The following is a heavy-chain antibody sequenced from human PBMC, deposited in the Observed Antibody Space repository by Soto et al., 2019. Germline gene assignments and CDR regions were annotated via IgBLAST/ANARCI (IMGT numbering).Heavy chain of an antibody. CDR2: ISGLNGNT. Sequence: QVHLVQSGVEVKKPGASVKVSCKASGYSFSTYVISWVRQAPGQGLEWMGWISGLNGNTNYAQNLQGRVTMTTDTSTSTAYMELRSLGFDDTAMYYCARDLFGEDGAGYFDYWGQGTLVTVSS. CDR1: GYSFSTYV. J-gene: IGHJ4*02. D-gene: IGHD3-10*01. CDR3: ARDLFGEDGAGYFDY. V-gene: IGHV1-18*01.